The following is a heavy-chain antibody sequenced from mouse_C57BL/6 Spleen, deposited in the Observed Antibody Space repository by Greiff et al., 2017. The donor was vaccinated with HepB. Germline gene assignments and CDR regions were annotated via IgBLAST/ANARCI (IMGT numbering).Heavy chain of an antibody. CDR1: GFTFSSYG. Sequence: DVMLVESGGDLVKPGGSLKLSCAASGFTFSSYGMSWVRQTPDKRLEWVATISSGGSYTYYPDSVKGRFTISRDNAKNTLYLQMSSLKSEDTAMYYCASSYYDYNYAMDYWGQGTSVTVSS. J-gene: IGHJ4*01. CDR3: ASSYYDYNYAMDY. V-gene: IGHV5-6*02. CDR2: ISSGGSYT. D-gene: IGHD2-4*01.